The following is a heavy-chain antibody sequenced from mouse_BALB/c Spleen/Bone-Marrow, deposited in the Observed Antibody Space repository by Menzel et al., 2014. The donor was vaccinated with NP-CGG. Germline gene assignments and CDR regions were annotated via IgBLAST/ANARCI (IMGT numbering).Heavy chain of an antibody. D-gene: IGHD2-10*01. Sequence: EVKVVESGGGLVQFGGSLKLSCAASGFTFSRYGMSWVRQTPDKRLELVAIINSDGGSTYYPDSVKGRFTISRDNAKNTLYLQMSSLKSEGTAMYYCARAYYWGQGTLVTVSA. CDR3: ARAYY. CDR2: INSDGGST. J-gene: IGHJ3*01. V-gene: IGHV5-6-3*01. CDR1: GFTFSRYG.